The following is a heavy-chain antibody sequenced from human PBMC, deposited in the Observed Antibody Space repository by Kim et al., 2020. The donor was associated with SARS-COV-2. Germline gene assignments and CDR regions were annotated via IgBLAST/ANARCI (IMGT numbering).Heavy chain of an antibody. CDR2: ISSSSSYI. CDR3: ARDLDQVPAAGLGY. J-gene: IGHJ4*02. D-gene: IGHD6-13*01. V-gene: IGHV3-21*01. CDR1: GFTCSSYS. Sequence: GGSLRLSCASSGFTCSSYSMNWVRQAPGKRLEWVSCISSSSSYIYYADSVKGRFTISRANAKNSLYLHMNSLRAEDTAVYYFARDLDQVPAAGLGYWGQGTLVTVPS.